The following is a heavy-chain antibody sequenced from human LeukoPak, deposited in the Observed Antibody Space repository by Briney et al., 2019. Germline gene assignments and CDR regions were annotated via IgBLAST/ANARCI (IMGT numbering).Heavy chain of an antibody. CDR3: AREVTGCGGDCYSYYYGMDV. CDR2: INPSGGST. Sequence: ASVKVSCKASGYTFTSYYMHWVRQAPGQGLEWMGIINPSGGSTSYVQKFQGRVTMTRDTSTSTVYMELSSLRSEDTAVYYCAREVTGCGGDCYSYYYGMDVWGQGTTVTVSS. V-gene: IGHV1-46*01. CDR1: GYTFTSYY. J-gene: IGHJ6*02. D-gene: IGHD2-21*02.